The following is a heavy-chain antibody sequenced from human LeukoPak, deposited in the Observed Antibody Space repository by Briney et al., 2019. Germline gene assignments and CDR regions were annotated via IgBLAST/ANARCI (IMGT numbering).Heavy chain of an antibody. V-gene: IGHV4-34*01. D-gene: IGHD5-18*01. CDR1: GGSFSGYY. Sequence: PSETLSLTCAVYGGSFSGYYWSWIRQPPGKGLEGIGEINHSGSTNYNPSLKSRVTISVDTSKNQFSLKLSSVTAADTAVYYCAGYRSGRNYWGQGTLVTVSS. CDR2: INHSGST. J-gene: IGHJ4*02. CDR3: AGYRSGRNY.